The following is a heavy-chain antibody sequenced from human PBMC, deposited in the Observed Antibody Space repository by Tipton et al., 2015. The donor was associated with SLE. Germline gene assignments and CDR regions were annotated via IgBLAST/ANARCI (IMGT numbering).Heavy chain of an antibody. Sequence: SLRLSCAASGFTFSSYAMGWVRQAPGKGLEWVSAISGSGGSTYYADSVKGRFTISRDNSKNTLYLQMNSLRAEDTAVYYCAKDKSPVLRFLEWLLNYYFDYWGQGTLVTVSS. CDR2: ISGSGGST. CDR3: AKDKSPVLRFLEWLLNYYFDY. CDR1: GFTFSSYA. V-gene: IGHV3-23*01. J-gene: IGHJ4*02. D-gene: IGHD3-3*01.